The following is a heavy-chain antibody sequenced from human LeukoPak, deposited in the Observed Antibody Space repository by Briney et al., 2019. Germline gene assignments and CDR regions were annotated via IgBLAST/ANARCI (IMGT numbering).Heavy chain of an antibody. J-gene: IGHJ4*02. Sequence: GGSLRLSCAASGFTFSNAWMSWVRQAPGKGLEWVSAISGSGGSTYYADSVKGRFTISRDNSKNTLYLQMNSLRAEDTAVYYCAKDGVRAGWFGDPPRTWGQGTLVTVSS. CDR2: ISGSGGST. V-gene: IGHV3-23*01. D-gene: IGHD3-10*01. CDR3: AKDGVRAGWFGDPPRT. CDR1: GFTFSNAW.